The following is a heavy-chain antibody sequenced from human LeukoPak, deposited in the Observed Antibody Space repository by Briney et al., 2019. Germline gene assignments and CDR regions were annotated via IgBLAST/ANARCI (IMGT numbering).Heavy chain of an antibody. D-gene: IGHD2-2*01. Sequence: ASVKVSCKASGYTFTSYAMHWVRQAPGQRLEWMGWINAGNGNTKYSQKFQGRVTITRDTSATTAYMELSSLRAEDTAVYYCAKEGVGCSSTSCWNNFDYWGQGTLVTVSS. J-gene: IGHJ4*02. CDR1: GYTFTSYA. CDR3: AKEGVGCSSTSCWNNFDY. V-gene: IGHV1-3*01. CDR2: INAGNGNT.